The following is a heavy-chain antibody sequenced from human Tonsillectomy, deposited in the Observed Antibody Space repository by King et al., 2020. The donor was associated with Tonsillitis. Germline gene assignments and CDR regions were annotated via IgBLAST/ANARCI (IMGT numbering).Heavy chain of an antibody. CDR2: ISGSGGST. CDR3: AVTGVPNYYYYYGMDV. V-gene: IGHV3-23*04. CDR1: GFSFSSYA. Sequence: AQLVQSGGGLVQPGGSLRLSCAASGFSFSSYAMSWVRQAPGKGLEWVSAISGSGGSTFYAESVKGRFTISRDNSKKTLYLQMNSLRAEDTAVYYCAVTGVPNYYYYYGMDVWGQGTTVTVSS. J-gene: IGHJ6*02. D-gene: IGHD3-9*01.